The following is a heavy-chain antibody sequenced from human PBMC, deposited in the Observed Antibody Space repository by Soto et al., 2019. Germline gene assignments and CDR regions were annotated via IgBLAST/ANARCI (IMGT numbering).Heavy chain of an antibody. V-gene: IGHV4-34*01. J-gene: IGHJ4*02. CDR3: ARGEQQLAIHYDY. CDR1: GGSFSGYY. Sequence: QVQLQQWGAGLLKPSETLSLTCAVYGGSFSGYYWSWIRQPPGKGLEWIGEINHSGSTNYNPSLKSRVTISVDTSKNQFSLKLSSVTAADTAVYYCARGEQQLAIHYDYWGQGTLVTVSS. D-gene: IGHD6-13*01. CDR2: INHSGST.